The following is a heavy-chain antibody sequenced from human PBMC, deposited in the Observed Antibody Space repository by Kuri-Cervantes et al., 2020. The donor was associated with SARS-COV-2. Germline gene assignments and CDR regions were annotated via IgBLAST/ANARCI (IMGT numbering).Heavy chain of an antibody. D-gene: IGHD2-2*01. Sequence: GGSLRLSCKGSGYSFSSSWIGWVRQMPGKGLEWMGIIFPRDSDTRYSPSFQGQVTISVDKSITTAYPQWSSLKASDTAMYYCARAFVVVPAASQGAFDIWGQGTMVTVSS. CDR1: GYSFSSSW. CDR2: IFPRDSDT. J-gene: IGHJ3*02. CDR3: ARAFVVVPAASQGAFDI. V-gene: IGHV5-51*01.